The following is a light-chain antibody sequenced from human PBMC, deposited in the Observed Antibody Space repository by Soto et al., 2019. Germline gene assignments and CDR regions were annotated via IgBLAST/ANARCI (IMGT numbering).Light chain of an antibody. CDR3: QQYNSYSIT. CDR1: QNIRNW. V-gene: IGKV1-5*01. Sequence: DIQMTQSPSTLSASVGDSVTITCRASQNIRNWLAWYQQKPGKAPNPLIYDASSLESGVPSRFSGSGSGTEFTLTISSLQPDDFATYYCQQYNSYSITFGQGTRLEI. CDR2: DAS. J-gene: IGKJ5*01.